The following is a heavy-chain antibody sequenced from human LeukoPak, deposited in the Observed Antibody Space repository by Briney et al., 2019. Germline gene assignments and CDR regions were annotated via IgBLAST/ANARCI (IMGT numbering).Heavy chain of an antibody. D-gene: IGHD6-19*01. CDR1: GGSISAYY. CDR3: ARRVAVTGIYCFDH. Sequence: SETLSLTCTVSGGSISAYYWSWIRQPPGKGLEWIGYVYYSGATNHNPSLKSRVTISLETSKNQFSLRLTSVTAADTAAYYCARRVAVTGIYCFDHWGQGTPVTVSS. V-gene: IGHV4-59*08. J-gene: IGHJ4*02. CDR2: VYYSGAT.